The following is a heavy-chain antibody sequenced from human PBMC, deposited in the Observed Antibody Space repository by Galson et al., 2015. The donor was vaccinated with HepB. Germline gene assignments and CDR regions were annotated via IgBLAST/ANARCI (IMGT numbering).Heavy chain of an antibody. CDR3: ARGLKAMIH. J-gene: IGHJ4*02. Sequence: TLSLTCTVSGGSISSGSYYWSWIRQPTGKGLEWIGRIYTSGSTNYSPSLKSRVTMSVDTSKNQFSLKLSSVTAADTAVYYCARGLKAMIHWGQGTLVTVSS. V-gene: IGHV4-61*02. CDR1: GGSISSGSYY. CDR2: IYTSGST. D-gene: IGHD3-22*01.